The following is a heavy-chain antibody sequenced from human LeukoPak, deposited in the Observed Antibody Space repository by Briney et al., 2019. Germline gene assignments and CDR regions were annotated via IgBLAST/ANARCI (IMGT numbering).Heavy chain of an antibody. J-gene: IGHJ5*02. Sequence: SETLSLTCTVSGGSISGYYWSWIRQPPGKGLEWIGYIYYSGSTNYNPSLKSRVTISVDTSKNQFSLKLSSVTAADTAVYYCARDMLFGESVYNWFDPWGQGTLVTVSS. D-gene: IGHD3/OR15-3a*01. CDR2: IYYSGST. V-gene: IGHV4-59*01. CDR3: ARDMLFGESVYNWFDP. CDR1: GGSISGYY.